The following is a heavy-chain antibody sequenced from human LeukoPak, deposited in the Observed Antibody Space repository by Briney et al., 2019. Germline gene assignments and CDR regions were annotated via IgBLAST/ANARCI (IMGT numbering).Heavy chain of an antibody. CDR2: ISGSGGST. Sequence: GGSLRLSCAASGFTFSSYAMSWVRQAPGKGLEWVSAISGSGGSTYYADSVKGRFTISRDNSKNTLYLQMNSLRAEGTAVYYCAKGPRSYIVVVPAAKYFDYWGQGTLVTVSS. D-gene: IGHD2-2*01. J-gene: IGHJ4*02. CDR1: GFTFSSYA. CDR3: AKGPRSYIVVVPAAKYFDY. V-gene: IGHV3-23*01.